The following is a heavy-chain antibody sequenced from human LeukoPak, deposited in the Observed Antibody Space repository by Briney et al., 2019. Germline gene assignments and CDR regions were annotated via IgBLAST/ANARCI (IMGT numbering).Heavy chain of an antibody. D-gene: IGHD6-13*01. J-gene: IGHJ3*02. CDR1: GYSFSDYY. Sequence: ASVKVSCTASGYSFSDYYIHWLRQAPGQGLEWMGWINPKSGGTNYAQNFQGRVTMTRDTSISTACMELSRLRSDDTAVYYCARYSSSPWAFDIWGQGTMVTVSS. CDR3: ARYSSSPWAFDI. V-gene: IGHV1-2*02. CDR2: INPKSGGT.